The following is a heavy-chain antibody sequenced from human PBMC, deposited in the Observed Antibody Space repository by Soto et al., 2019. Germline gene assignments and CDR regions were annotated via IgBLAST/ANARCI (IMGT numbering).Heavy chain of an antibody. Sequence: QVQLVQSGAEVKKPGASVKVSCKASGYTFTSYGISWVRQAPGQGLEWMGWISAYNGNTNYAQKLQGRVTMTTDTSTSTAYMELRILRSDDTAVYYCARLKSSSYYYYYGMDVWGQGTTVTVSS. D-gene: IGHD6-6*01. V-gene: IGHV1-18*01. CDR1: GYTFTSYG. CDR2: ISAYNGNT. J-gene: IGHJ6*02. CDR3: ARLKSSSYYYYYGMDV.